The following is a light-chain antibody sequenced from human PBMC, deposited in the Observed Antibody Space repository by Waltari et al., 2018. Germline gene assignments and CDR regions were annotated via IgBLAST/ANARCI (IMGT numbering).Light chain of an antibody. CDR3: QHYSGTSSA. CDR2: WAS. Sequence: DIVMTQSPESLAVSLGEKATINGKSRQSVSYNSNNENYVAWYQHKPGQPPKLLISWASTRESGVPDRFSGSGSGTDFTLTISSLQPEDVAVYYCQHYSGTSSAVGQGTRLEIK. V-gene: IGKV4-1*01. J-gene: IGKJ5*01. CDR1: QSVSYNSNNENY.